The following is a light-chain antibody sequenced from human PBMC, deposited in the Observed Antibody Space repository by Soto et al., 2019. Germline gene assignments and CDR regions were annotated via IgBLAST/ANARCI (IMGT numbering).Light chain of an antibody. V-gene: IGKV1-39*01. CDR1: QSIRTY. J-gene: IGKJ3*01. CDR3: QQSYSTPLFT. Sequence: DIQLTQSPSSLSASVGDRVTITCRAGQSIRTYLNWYQQKPGKAPKLLIYGASALQSGVPSRFSGSGSGTDFTLTIGSLQPEDFATYFCQQSYSTPLFTFGPGTKVDIK. CDR2: GAS.